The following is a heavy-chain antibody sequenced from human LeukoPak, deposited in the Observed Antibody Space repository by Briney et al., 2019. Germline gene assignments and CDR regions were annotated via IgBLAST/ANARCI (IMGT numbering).Heavy chain of an antibody. CDR1: GFTFSSYS. D-gene: IGHD6-19*01. J-gene: IGHJ4*02. Sequence: GGSLRLSCAASGFTFSSYSMNWVRQAPGKGLEWVSSISSSSSYIYYADSVKGRFTIPRDNAKNSLYLQMNSLRAEDTAVYYCASAGMVVAGKPFDYWGQGTLATVSS. V-gene: IGHV3-21*01. CDR2: ISSSSSYI. CDR3: ASAGMVVAGKPFDY.